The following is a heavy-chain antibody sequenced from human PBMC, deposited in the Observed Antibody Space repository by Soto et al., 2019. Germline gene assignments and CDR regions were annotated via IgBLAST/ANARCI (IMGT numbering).Heavy chain of an antibody. CDR2: YYSGGGI. V-gene: IGHV3-53*01. CDR1: GFTVSSTY. J-gene: IGHJ4*02. Sequence: GGSLRLSCAASGFTVSSTYMSWVRQVPGKGLEWVSVYYSGGGIYYAEAVEGRFTISRDNSKNTLYLQMNNLRAEDTAVYYCARDLGGSLDHWGQGILVTVS. D-gene: IGHD1-26*01. CDR3: ARDLGGSLDH.